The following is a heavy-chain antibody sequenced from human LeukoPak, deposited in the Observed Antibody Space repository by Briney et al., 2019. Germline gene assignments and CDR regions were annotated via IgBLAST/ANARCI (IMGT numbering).Heavy chain of an antibody. V-gene: IGHV4-39*01. Sequence: SETLSLTCTVSGGSISSSSYYWGWIRQPPGKGLEWIGSIYYSGSTYYNPSLKSRVTISVDTPKNQFSLKLSSVTAADTAVYYCARQYGGYNGNFDYWGQGTLVTVSS. CDR3: ARQYGGYNGNFDY. CDR1: GGSISSSSYY. CDR2: IYYSGST. J-gene: IGHJ4*02. D-gene: IGHD5-12*01.